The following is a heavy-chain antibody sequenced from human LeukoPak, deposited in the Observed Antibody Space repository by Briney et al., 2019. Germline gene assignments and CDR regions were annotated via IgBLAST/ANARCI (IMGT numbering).Heavy chain of an antibody. V-gene: IGHV3-30-3*01. J-gene: IGHJ4*02. D-gene: IGHD1-26*01. Sequence: GGSLRLSCAASGFTFSNYAMHWVRQAPGKGLEWVAVISYDGSNKYYADSVKGRFTISRDNSKNTLYLQMNSLRAEDTAVYYCARDRRSSPDYWGQGTLVTVSS. CDR1: GFTFSNYA. CDR3: ARDRRSSPDY. CDR2: ISYDGSNK.